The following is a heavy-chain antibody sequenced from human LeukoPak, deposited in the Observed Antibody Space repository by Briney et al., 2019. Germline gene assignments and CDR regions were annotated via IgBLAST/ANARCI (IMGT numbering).Heavy chain of an antibody. CDR3: ARAGVLIPAAMQRFYYYYYMDV. D-gene: IGHD2-2*01. J-gene: IGHJ6*03. CDR1: GYTFTSYY. Sequence: GASVKVSCKASGYTFTSYYMHWVRQAPGQGLDWMGMINPSGGSTSYAQKFQGRVTMTRDMSTSTVYIELNSLRSDDTAVYYCARAGVLIPAAMQRFYYYYYMDVWGKGTTVTVSS. CDR2: INPSGGST. V-gene: IGHV1-46*01.